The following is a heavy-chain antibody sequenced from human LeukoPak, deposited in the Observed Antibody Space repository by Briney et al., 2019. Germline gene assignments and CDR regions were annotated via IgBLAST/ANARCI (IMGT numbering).Heavy chain of an antibody. CDR2: IMRDGSEK. V-gene: IGHV3-7*01. D-gene: IGHD5-18*01. CDR3: AREPSRRYSYDYADY. J-gene: IGHJ4*02. Sequence: PGGSLTHSFAASGFRFSTYLMNGVRQPPGKGLEWVANIMRDGSEKYYVDSVKGRFTISRDNAKNSLYLQMNSLRAEDTAVYYCAREPSRRYSYDYADYWGQGSLVTVSS. CDR1: GFRFSTYL.